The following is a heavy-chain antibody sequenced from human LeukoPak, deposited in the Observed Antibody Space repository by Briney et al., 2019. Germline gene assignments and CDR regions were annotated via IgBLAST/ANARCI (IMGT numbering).Heavy chain of an antibody. V-gene: IGHV4-4*07. CDR1: GGSISSYY. CDR2: IYTSGST. CDR3: ARDLKEYYYYYYMDV. J-gene: IGHJ6*03. Sequence: SETLTLTCTVSGGSISSYYWSWIRQPAGKGLEWIGRIYTSGSTNYNPPLKSRVTMSVDTSKNQFSLKLSSVTAADTAVYYCARDLKEYYYYYYMDVWGKGTTVTVSS.